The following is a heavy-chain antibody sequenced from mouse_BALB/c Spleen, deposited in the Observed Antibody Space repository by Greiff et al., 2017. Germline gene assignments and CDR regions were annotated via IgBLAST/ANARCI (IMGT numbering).Heavy chain of an antibody. CDR3: ARGNYYGTPAGAMDY. Sequence: LVESGPELVKPGASVKVSCKASGYSFTDYNMYWVKQSHGKSLEWIGYIDPYNGGTSYNQKFKGKATLTVDKSSSTAFMHLNSLTSEDSAVYYCARGNYYGTPAGAMDYWGQGTSVTVSS. CDR1: GYSFTDYN. J-gene: IGHJ4*01. CDR2: IDPYNGGT. D-gene: IGHD1-1*01. V-gene: IGHV1S135*01.